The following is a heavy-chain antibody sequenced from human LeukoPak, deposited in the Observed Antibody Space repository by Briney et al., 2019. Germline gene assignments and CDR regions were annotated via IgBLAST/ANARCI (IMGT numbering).Heavy chain of an antibody. D-gene: IGHD3-16*01. CDR1: GFTFSSYA. Sequence: PGGSLRLSCAASGFTFSSYAMSWVRQAPGKGLEWVSAISGSGGSTYYADSVKGRFTISRHNSKNTLYLQMNSLRAEDTAVYYCARAMTISWREYYYGMDVWGQGTTVTVSS. CDR3: ARAMTISWREYYYGMDV. CDR2: ISGSGGST. J-gene: IGHJ6*02. V-gene: IGHV3-23*01.